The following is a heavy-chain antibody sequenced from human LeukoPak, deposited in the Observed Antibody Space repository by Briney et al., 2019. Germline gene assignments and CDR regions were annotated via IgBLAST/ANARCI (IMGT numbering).Heavy chain of an antibody. Sequence: PGGSLRLSCRTPGFLFHVYSMAWVRQAPGKGLEWISTISHSDDSTYYADSVKGRFTISRDNSKNTVYLQMSSLRVEDTALYYCAKTYDTSTSPDHWGQGTLVTVSS. V-gene: IGHV3-23*01. CDR3: AKTYDTSTSPDH. J-gene: IGHJ5*02. CDR2: ISHSDDST. D-gene: IGHD3-9*01. CDR1: GFLFHVYS.